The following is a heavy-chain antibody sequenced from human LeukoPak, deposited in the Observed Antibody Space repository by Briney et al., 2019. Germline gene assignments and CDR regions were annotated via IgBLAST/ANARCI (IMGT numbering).Heavy chain of an antibody. CDR2: MYYSGST. CDR3: ARGGEAARPDY. Sequence: SETLSLTCTVSGGSISSYYWSWIRQPPGKGLEWIGYMYYSGSTNYNPSLKSRVTISVDTSKNQFSLKLSSVTAADTAVYYCARGGEAARPDYWGQGTLVTVSS. D-gene: IGHD6-6*01. CDR1: GGSISSYY. J-gene: IGHJ4*02. V-gene: IGHV4-59*01.